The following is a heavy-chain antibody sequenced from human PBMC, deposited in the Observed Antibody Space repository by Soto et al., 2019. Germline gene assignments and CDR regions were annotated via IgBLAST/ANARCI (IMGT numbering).Heavy chain of an antibody. CDR2: ISINGGST. CDR1: GFTFSIYA. Sequence: GGSLRLSCSASGFTFSIYAMHWVRQAPGKGLEYVSSISINGGSTHYEDSVKGRFTISRDNSKNTQYLQMSSLRADDTALYYCVKGEYYYDSSGYYPFDYWGQGTLVTVSS. CDR3: VKGEYYYDSSGYYPFDY. D-gene: IGHD3-22*01. V-gene: IGHV3-64D*06. J-gene: IGHJ4*02.